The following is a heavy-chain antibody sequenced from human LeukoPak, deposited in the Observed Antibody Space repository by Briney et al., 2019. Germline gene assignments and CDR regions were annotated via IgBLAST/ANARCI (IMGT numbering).Heavy chain of an antibody. CDR2: IYYSGST. D-gene: IGHD3-9*01. CDR1: GGSISSSSYY. CDR3: ARHGFGILTEIGAFDI. V-gene: IGHV4-39*01. J-gene: IGHJ3*02. Sequence: SETLSLTCTVSGGSISSSSYYWGWIRQPPGKGLEWIGSIYYSGSTYYNPSLKSRVTISVDTSKNQFSLKLSSVTAADTAVYYCARHGFGILTEIGAFDIWGQGTMVTVS.